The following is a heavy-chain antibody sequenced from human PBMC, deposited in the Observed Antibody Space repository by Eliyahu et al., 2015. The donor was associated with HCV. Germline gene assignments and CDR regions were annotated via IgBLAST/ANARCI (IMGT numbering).Heavy chain of an antibody. D-gene: IGHD3-22*01. CDR2: IKKDGSER. J-gene: IGHJ4*02. V-gene: IGHV3-7*03. CDR3: ARGGKFYYDSSGMSEDF. Sequence: VRQAPGKGLEWVANIKKDGSERYYVVSVEGRFTISRDNAQNSLYLQMNSLRAEDTAVYYCARGGKFYYDSSGMSEDFWGQGTLVTVSS.